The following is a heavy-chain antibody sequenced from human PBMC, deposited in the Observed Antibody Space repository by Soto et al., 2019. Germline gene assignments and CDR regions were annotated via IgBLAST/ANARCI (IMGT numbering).Heavy chain of an antibody. J-gene: IGHJ6*02. CDR2: INPSGGST. V-gene: IGHV1-46*01. CDR3: ARGYDILTVYYDGFYYYYGMDV. CDR1: GYTFTSYY. Sequence: ASVKVSCKASGYTFTSYYMHWVRQAPLQVLELMVIINPSGGSTSYAQKFQGRVTMTRDTSTSTVYRELSSLRSEDTAVYYCARGYDILTVYYDGFYYYYGMDVWGQGTTVTVS. D-gene: IGHD3-9*01.